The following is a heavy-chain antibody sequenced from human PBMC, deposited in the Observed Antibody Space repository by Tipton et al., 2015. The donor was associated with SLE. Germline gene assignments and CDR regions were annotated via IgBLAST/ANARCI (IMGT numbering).Heavy chain of an antibody. V-gene: IGHV4-61*05. D-gene: IGHD2-21*01. CDR1: GGSIRSSNFY. CDR3: ARVRVEYCGGDCPSFDY. J-gene: IGHJ4*02. CDR2: VFYSGDT. Sequence: TLSLTCTLSGGSIRSSNFYWEWIRQPPGKGLEWIGYVFYSGDTNYNPSLKSRVTMSVDTSKNQLSLNLKSVTAADTAVYYCARVRVEYCGGDCPSFDYWGQGTLVTVSS.